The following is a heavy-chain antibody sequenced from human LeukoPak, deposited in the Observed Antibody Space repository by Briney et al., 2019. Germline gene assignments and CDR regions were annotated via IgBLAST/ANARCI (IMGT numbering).Heavy chain of an antibody. CDR2: IIPIFGTA. CDR1: GGTFSSYA. V-gene: IGHV1-69*06. J-gene: IGHJ4*02. D-gene: IGHD2-15*01. CDR3: ARVRGGGSGPIFDY. Sequence: GASVKVSCKASGGTFSSYAISWVRQAPGQGLEWMGGIIPIFGTANYAQKFQGRVTITADKSTSTAYMELSSLRSEDTAVYYCARVRGGGSGPIFDYWGQGTLVTVSS.